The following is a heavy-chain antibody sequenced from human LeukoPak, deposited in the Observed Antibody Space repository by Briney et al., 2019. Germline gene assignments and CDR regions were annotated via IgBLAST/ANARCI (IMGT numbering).Heavy chain of an antibody. CDR3: ARGTPRFDS. CDR1: GGTFSGYY. J-gene: IGHJ6*02. V-gene: IGHV4-34*01. CDR2: INYSGSS. D-gene: IGHD2-15*01. Sequence: SETLSLTCAVYGGTFSGYYWNWIRHSPGKGLEWIGEINYSGSSNYNPSLKSRATISVDTSINQFSLKLNSLTAADTAMYYCARGTPRFDSWSQGTTVTVSS.